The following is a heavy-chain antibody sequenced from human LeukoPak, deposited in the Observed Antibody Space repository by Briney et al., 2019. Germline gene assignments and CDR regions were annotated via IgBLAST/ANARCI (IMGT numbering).Heavy chain of an antibody. D-gene: IGHD3-16*02. V-gene: IGHV4-59*12. Sequence: SETLSLTCTVSGGSISSYHWSWIRQPPGKGLECIGFIYYSGSTNYSPSLKSRVTLSVDTSKNQFSLRLSSVTAADTAVYYCARRTFGGVIAYWGQGTLVTVSS. J-gene: IGHJ4*02. CDR2: IYYSGST. CDR1: GGSISSYH. CDR3: ARRTFGGVIAY.